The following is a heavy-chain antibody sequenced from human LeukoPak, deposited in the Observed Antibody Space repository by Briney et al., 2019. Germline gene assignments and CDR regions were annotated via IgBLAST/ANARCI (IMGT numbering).Heavy chain of an antibody. CDR1: GGSISRYY. CDR3: ARRDDYNSFDY. Sequence: SQTLSLTCTVSGGSISRYYWSWLPQPPGKGLEWLGYIYYSGSANYNPSLKSRVTISVDTSKNKFSLKLSSVTAADPAVYYCARRDDYNSFDYWGQGTLVTVST. J-gene: IGHJ4*02. V-gene: IGHV4-59*01. D-gene: IGHD5-24*01. CDR2: IYYSGSA.